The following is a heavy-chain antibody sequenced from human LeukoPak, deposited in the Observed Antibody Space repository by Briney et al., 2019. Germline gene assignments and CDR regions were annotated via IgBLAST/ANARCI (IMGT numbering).Heavy chain of an antibody. CDR1: GYTFTSYE. V-gene: IGHV1-8*01. CDR2: MNPNSGDT. CDR3: ARDILTGPTNWFDP. D-gene: IGHD3-9*01. Sequence: ASVKVSCKASGYTFTSYEINWVRQATGQGLEWMGWMNPNSGDTGYAQKFQGRVTMTRDTSISTAYMELSSLRSEDTAVNYCARDILTGPTNWFDPWGQGTLVTVSS. J-gene: IGHJ5*02.